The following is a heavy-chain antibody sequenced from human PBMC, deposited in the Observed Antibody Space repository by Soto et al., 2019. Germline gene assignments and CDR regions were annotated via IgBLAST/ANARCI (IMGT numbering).Heavy chain of an antibody. CDR2: IGIGGGST. Sequence: GGSLRLSCAASGFTFSLYGMTWVRQAPGKGLEWVSGIGIGGGSTYYADSVKGRFTISRDNSKNMLSLLMNSLRAEDTAVYYCAKASGGSGSYVEAHYYGLDVWGQGTTVTVSS. CDR1: GFTFSLYG. V-gene: IGHV3-23*01. CDR3: AKASGGSGSYVEAHYYGLDV. D-gene: IGHD3-10*01. J-gene: IGHJ6*02.